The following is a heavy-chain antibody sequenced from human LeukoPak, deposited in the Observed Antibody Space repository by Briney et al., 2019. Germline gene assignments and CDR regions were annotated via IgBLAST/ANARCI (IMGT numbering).Heavy chain of an antibody. CDR3: ARKLTGIYFDY. V-gene: IGHV4-38-2*01. D-gene: IGHD3-10*01. CDR1: GYSISSGYY. Sequence: PSEPLSLTCAVSGYSISSGYYWGWIRPPPGKGLEWIGSIYHSGSTYYNPSLKSRVTISVDTSKNQFSLKLSSVTAADTAVYYCARKLTGIYFDYWGQGTLVTVSS. J-gene: IGHJ4*02. CDR2: IYHSGST.